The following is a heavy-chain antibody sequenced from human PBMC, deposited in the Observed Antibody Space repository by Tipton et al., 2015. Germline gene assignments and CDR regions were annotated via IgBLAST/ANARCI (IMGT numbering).Heavy chain of an antibody. CDR2: ISGGGGHT. CDR1: GFTFSNYA. Sequence: SLRLSCAASGFTFSNYAMSWVRQSPGRGLEWVSTISGGGGHTYYADSVKGRFTISRDSSKNTLFLQLNSLRAEDTAVYYCAKDVYDSDDYLDYWGQGTLVTVSS. V-gene: IGHV3-23*01. CDR3: AKDVYDSDDYLDY. D-gene: IGHD3-22*01. J-gene: IGHJ4*02.